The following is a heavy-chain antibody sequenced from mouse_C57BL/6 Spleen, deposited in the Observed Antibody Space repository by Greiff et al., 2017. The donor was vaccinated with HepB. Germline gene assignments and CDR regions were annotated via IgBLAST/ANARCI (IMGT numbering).Heavy chain of an antibody. D-gene: IGHD1-1*02. V-gene: IGHV5-17*01. J-gene: IGHJ4*01. Sequence: EVMLVESGGGLVKPGGSLKLSCAASGFTFSDYGMHWVRQAPEKGLEWVAYISSGSSTIYYADTVKGRFTISRDNAKNTLFLQMTSLRSEDTAMYYCARERLLAYYYAMDYWGQGTSVTVSS. CDR2: ISSGSSTI. CDR1: GFTFSDYG. CDR3: ARERLLAYYYAMDY.